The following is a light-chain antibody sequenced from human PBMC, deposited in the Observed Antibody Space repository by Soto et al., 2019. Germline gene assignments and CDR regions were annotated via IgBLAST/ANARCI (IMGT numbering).Light chain of an antibody. Sequence: DIQMTQSPSSLSASVGDRVTITCRASQSISSYLNWYQQKPGKAPNLLIYAASSLQSGVPSRFSGGGSGTDFTLTISSLQPEDFATYYCQQSYSTPRTFGQGTKVDIK. CDR1: QSISSY. CDR3: QQSYSTPRT. V-gene: IGKV1-39*01. J-gene: IGKJ1*01. CDR2: AAS.